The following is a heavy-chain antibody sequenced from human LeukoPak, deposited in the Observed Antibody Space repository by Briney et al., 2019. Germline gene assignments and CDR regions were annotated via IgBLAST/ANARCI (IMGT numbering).Heavy chain of an antibody. CDR3: VREAGYCAPVCVKTNWFDP. D-gene: IGHD2-15*01. CDR1: GFNFSSHA. Sequence: GGSLRLSCAASGFNFSSHAMSWVRQPPGKGLEWVAAISNGKTYYADSVRGRFAISRDDSTNTVYLHMNSLRDEDTALYHCVREAGYCAPVCVKTNWFDPWGQGTLVTVSS. J-gene: IGHJ5*02. CDR2: ISNGKT. V-gene: IGHV3-23*01.